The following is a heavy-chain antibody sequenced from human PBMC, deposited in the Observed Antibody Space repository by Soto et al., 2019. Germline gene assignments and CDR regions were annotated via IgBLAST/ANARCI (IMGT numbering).Heavy chain of an antibody. J-gene: IGHJ4*02. Sequence: QVQLVESGGGVLQPGRSLRLSCAASGFTFSSYAMHWVRQAPGKGLELLAVISYDGSNKYYADSVKGRFTISRDNSKKTLYLLMDCLRAEDAAVYYCARDSGVVITTSGFDYWGQGTLVTVSS. CDR3: ARDSGVVITTSGFDY. CDR2: ISYDGSNK. D-gene: IGHD3-22*01. CDR1: GFTFSSYA. V-gene: IGHV3-30-3*01.